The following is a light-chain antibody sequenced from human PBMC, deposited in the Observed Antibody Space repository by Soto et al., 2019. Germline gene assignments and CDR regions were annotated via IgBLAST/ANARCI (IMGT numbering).Light chain of an antibody. CDR2: EVS. J-gene: IGLJ2*01. CDR1: SSDVGGYNS. V-gene: IGLV2-8*01. Sequence: QSALTQPPSASGSPGQSVTISCTGTSSDVGGYNSVSWYQQHPGKVPRFMIYEVSKRPSGVPDRFSGSKSVNTASLTVSGLQAEDEADYYCSSYAGSNNLVFGGGTKLTVL. CDR3: SSYAGSNNLV.